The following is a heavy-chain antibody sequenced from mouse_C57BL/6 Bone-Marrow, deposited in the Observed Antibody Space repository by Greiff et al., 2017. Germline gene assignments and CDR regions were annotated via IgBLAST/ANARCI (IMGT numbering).Heavy chain of an antibody. CDR1: GYTFTDYY. D-gene: IGHD4-1*01. J-gene: IGHJ1*03. CDR3: ASWDVNFDV. V-gene: IGHV1-76*01. Sequence: QVQLQQSGAELVRPGASVKLSCKASGYTFTDYYINWVKQRPGQGLEWIARIYPGSGNTYYNEKFKGKATLTAEKSSSTAYMQLSSLTSEDSAVYFCASWDVNFDVWGTGTTVTVSS. CDR2: IYPGSGNT.